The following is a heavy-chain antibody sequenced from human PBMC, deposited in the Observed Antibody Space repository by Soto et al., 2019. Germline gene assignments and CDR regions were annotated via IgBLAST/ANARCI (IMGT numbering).Heavy chain of an antibody. J-gene: IGHJ6*02. V-gene: IGHV1-69*13. CDR2: IIPIFGTA. Sequence: ASVKVSCKASGGTFSSYAISWVRQAPGQGLEWMGGIIPIFGTANYAQKFQGRVTITADESTSTAYMELSSLRSEDTAVYYCAREGSLATVTSAVPYYYGMDVWGQGTTVTV. D-gene: IGHD4-4*01. CDR1: GGTFSSYA. CDR3: AREGSLATVTSAVPYYYGMDV.